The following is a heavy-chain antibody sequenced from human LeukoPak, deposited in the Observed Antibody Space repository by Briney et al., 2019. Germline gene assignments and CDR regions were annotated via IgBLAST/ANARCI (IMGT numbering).Heavy chain of an antibody. CDR3: ARDLGDSRDDAFDI. V-gene: IGHV1-69*05. J-gene: IGHJ3*02. D-gene: IGHD3-22*01. CDR1: GGTFSSYA. Sequence: SVKVSCKASGGTFSSYAISWVRQAPGQGLEWMGGIIPIFGTANYAQKFQGRVTITTDESTSTAYMELSSLRSEDTAVYYCARDLGDSRDDAFDIWGQGTMVTVSS. CDR2: IIPIFGTA.